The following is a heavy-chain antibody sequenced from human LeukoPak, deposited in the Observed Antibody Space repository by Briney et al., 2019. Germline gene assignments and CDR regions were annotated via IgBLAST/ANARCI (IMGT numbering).Heavy chain of an antibody. CDR3: ARSGSSGARAHLQH. CDR2: INPNSGGT. V-gene: IGHV1-2*02. CDR1: GYTFTGYY. Sequence: GASMKVSCKASGYTFTGYYMHWVRQAPGQGLEWMGWINPNSGGTNYAQKFQGRVTMTRDTSISTAYMELSRLRSDDTAVYYCARSGSSGARAHLQHWGQGTLVTVSS. J-gene: IGHJ1*01. D-gene: IGHD6-19*01.